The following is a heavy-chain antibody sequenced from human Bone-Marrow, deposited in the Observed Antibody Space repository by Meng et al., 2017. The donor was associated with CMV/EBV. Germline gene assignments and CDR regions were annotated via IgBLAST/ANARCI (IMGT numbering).Heavy chain of an antibody. D-gene: IGHD5-12*01. Sequence: GESLKISCIASGFTFDTSAMSWVRQAPGKGLEWVSSISGSGGNIYYSDSVKGRFTISRDNSRKTLFLQADSLRAEDTALYYCAKGRAGYSGGYLGDSWGQGTLVTVSS. J-gene: IGHJ4*02. CDR1: GFTFDTSA. V-gene: IGHV3-23*01. CDR3: AKGRAGYSGGYLGDS. CDR2: ISGSGGNI.